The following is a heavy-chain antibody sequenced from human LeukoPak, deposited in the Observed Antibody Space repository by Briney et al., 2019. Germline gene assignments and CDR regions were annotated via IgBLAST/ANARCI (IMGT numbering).Heavy chain of an antibody. V-gene: IGHV4-34*01. CDR3: ARAPSSYSGSYSYYFDY. Sequence: GSLRLSCAASGFTFSSYWMSWVRQPPGKGLEWIGEINHSGSTSYYPSLKSRVTISVDTSKNQFSLKLSSVTAADTAVYYCARAPSSYSGSYSYYFDYWGQGTLVTVSS. D-gene: IGHD1-26*01. J-gene: IGHJ4*02. CDR1: GFTFSSYW. CDR2: INHSGST.